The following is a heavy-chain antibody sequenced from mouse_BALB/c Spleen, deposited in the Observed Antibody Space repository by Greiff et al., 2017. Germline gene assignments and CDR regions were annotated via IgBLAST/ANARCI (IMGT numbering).Heavy chain of an antibody. Sequence: QVQLKESGPGLVQPSQSLSITCTVSGFSLTSYGVHWVRQSPGKGLEWLGVIWSGGSTDYNAAFISRLSISKDNSKSQVFFKMNSLQANDTAIYYCARANWDDYYAMDYWGQGTSVTVSS. CDR1: GFSLTSYG. V-gene: IGHV2-2*02. CDR2: IWSGGST. J-gene: IGHJ4*01. D-gene: IGHD4-1*01. CDR3: ARANWDDYYAMDY.